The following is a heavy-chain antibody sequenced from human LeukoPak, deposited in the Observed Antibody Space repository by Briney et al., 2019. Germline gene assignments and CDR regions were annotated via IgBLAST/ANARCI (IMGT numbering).Heavy chain of an antibody. CDR2: TYYRSKWYN. CDR1: GDSVSSNSAT. CDR3: ARGPGTLHY. V-gene: IGHV6-1*01. Sequence: SQTLSLTCAISGDSVSSNSATWNWIRQSPSKGLEWLGRTYYRSKWYNPYAPSVKGRITIKADTSKNQVSLQLNSVTPEDTAMYYCARGPGTLHYWGQGTLVSVSS. D-gene: IGHD1-1*01. J-gene: IGHJ4*02.